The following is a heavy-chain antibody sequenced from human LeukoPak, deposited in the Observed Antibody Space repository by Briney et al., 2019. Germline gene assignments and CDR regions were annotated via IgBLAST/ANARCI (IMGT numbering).Heavy chain of an antibody. CDR2: IYYSGST. CDR1: GGSINNYY. J-gene: IGHJ4*02. CDR3: ARRFHYYDNSGYSTYYFDY. V-gene: IGHV4-59*01. D-gene: IGHD3-22*01. Sequence: PSETLSLTCTVSGGSINNYYWSWIRQPPGKGLEWIGYIYYSGSTNYNPSLKSRVTISVDTSKNQFSLKLGSVTAADTAVYFCARRFHYYDNSGYSTYYFDYWGQGTLVTVSS.